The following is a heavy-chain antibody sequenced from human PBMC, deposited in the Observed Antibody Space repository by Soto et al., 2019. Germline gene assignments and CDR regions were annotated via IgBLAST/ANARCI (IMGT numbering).Heavy chain of an antibody. CDR1: GYTFTGYY. CDR2: INPNSGGT. D-gene: IGHD6-6*01. J-gene: IGHJ5*02. CDR3: ARAVAARSWFDP. Sequence: SMKVSCKASGYTFTGYYMHWVRQAPGQGLEWMGWINPNSGGTNYAQKFQGRVTMTRDTSISTAYMELSRLRSDDTAVYYCARAVAARSWFDPWGQGTLVTVSS. V-gene: IGHV1-2*02.